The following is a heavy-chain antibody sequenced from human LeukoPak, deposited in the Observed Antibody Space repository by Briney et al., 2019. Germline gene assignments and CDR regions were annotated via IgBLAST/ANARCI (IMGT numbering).Heavy chain of an antibody. J-gene: IGHJ5*02. V-gene: IGHV3-53*01. CDR2: IYSGGST. CDR3: ARERGGLYNWFDP. Sequence: GGSLRLSCAASGFTVSSNYMSWDRQAPGKGLEWVSVIYSGGSTYYADSVKGRFTISRDNSKNTLYLQMNSLRAEDTAVYYCARERGGLYNWFDPWGQGTLVTVSS. D-gene: IGHD3-16*01. CDR1: GFTVSSNY.